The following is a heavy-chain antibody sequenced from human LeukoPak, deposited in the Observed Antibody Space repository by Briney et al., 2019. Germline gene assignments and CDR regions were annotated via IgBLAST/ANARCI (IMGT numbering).Heavy chain of an antibody. J-gene: IGHJ6*03. CDR1: GGTFSIYA. CDR3: ARDFYSMGYYYMDV. V-gene: IGHV1-69*05. CDR2: IIPIFGTA. Sequence: ASVKVSCKASGGTFSIYAISWVRQAPGQGLEWMGRIIPIFGTANYAQKFQGRVTITTDESTSTAYMELSSLRSEDTAVYYCARDFYSMGYYYMDVWGKGTTVTVSS. D-gene: IGHD4-11*01.